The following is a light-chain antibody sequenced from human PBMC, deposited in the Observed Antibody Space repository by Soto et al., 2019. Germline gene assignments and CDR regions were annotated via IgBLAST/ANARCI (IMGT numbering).Light chain of an antibody. CDR1: HSIGTY. Sequence: VLTQSPATLSLSPGERPTLSCRASHSIGTYLGWYQHKPGQAPTLLIYDTSNRAAGIPARFSGSGSERDFTLTISSLEPEDFAVYYCQQRANWPRTFGQGTKVEIK. J-gene: IGKJ1*01. V-gene: IGKV3-11*02. CDR3: QQRANWPRT. CDR2: DTS.